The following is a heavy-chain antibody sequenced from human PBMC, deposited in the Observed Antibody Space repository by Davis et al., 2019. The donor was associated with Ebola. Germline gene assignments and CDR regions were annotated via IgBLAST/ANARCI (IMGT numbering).Heavy chain of an antibody. Sequence: SETLSLTCAVYGGSFSGYYWSWIRQSPGKGLEWIGEITHSGSFNYNPSLKCRVTISVDTSKNQVSLKLSSVTAADTAVYYCARGPRVGAYDILTGYYKGYCYFDFWGQGTLVTVSS. CDR1: GGSFSGYY. J-gene: IGHJ4*02. V-gene: IGHV4-34*01. CDR2: ITHSGSF. D-gene: IGHD3-9*01. CDR3: ARGPRVGAYDILTGYYKGYCYFDF.